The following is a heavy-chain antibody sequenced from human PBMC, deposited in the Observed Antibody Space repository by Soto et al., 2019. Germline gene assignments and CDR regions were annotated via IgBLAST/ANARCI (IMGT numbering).Heavy chain of an antibody. CDR3: ARGIVVVPAALQGDYYYSYGMDV. CDR2: IIPIFGAA. Sequence: SVKVSCKACGGTFSSYAISWVRQAPGQGREWMGGIIPIFGAANYAQRFQGRVTITADESTSTAYMELSSLRSEDTAVYYCARGIVVVPAALQGDYYYSYGMDVWRQGTTVTVSS. D-gene: IGHD2-2*01. V-gene: IGHV1-69*13. J-gene: IGHJ6*02. CDR1: GGTFSSYA.